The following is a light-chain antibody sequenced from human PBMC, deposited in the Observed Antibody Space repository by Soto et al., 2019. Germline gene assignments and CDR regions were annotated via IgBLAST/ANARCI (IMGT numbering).Light chain of an antibody. Sequence: EIVLTQSPATLSLSPGERATLSCRASQSVSSYLAWYQQKPGQAPRLLIYDASNRATGIPARFSGSGSGTDFTLTISSLEREDLAVYYCQQSSNWPWTFGQGTKVEIK. V-gene: IGKV3-11*01. J-gene: IGKJ1*01. CDR3: QQSSNWPWT. CDR2: DAS. CDR1: QSVSSY.